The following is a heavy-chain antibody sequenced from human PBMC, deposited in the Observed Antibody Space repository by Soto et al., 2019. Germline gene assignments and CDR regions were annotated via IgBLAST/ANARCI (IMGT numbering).Heavy chain of an antibody. D-gene: IGHD3-22*01. CDR1: GYTFTGYY. J-gene: IGHJ5*02. CDR3: ARGPFYYDSSPFDP. Sequence: ASVKVSCKASGYTFTGYYMHWVRQAPGQGLEWMGWINPNSGGTNYAQKFQGWVTMTRDKSISTAYMELSSLRSEDTAVYYCARGPFYYDSSPFDPWGQGTLVTVSS. CDR2: INPNSGGT. V-gene: IGHV1-2*04.